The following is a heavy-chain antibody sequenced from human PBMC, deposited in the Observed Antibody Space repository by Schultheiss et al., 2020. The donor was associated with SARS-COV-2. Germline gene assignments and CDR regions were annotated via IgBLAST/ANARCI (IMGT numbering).Heavy chain of an antibody. CDR2: IYYSGST. D-gene: IGHD3-22*01. J-gene: IGHJ5*01. Sequence: SETLSLTCTVSGGSISSYYWSWIRQPPGKGLEWIGYIYYSGSTNYNPSLKSRVTISVDTSKNQFSLKLSSVTAADTAVYYCARQGSSGYYPLDSWGQGTLVTVSS. CDR3: ARQGSSGYYPLDS. CDR1: GGSISSYY. V-gene: IGHV4-59*12.